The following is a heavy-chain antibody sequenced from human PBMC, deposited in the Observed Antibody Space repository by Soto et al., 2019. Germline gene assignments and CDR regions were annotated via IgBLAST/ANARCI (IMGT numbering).Heavy chain of an antibody. Sequence: QITLKESGPTLVKPTQTLTLTCTFSGFSLSSGGAGVGWIRQPPGKGLEWLALIYWNDDKRYSPSLKSRLTITKDTSKNQVVLLMTNMDPVDTATYYCAHRGYGNYPRDNWFDPWGQATLVTVSS. CDR3: AHRGYGNYPRDNWFDP. CDR1: GFSLSSGGAG. D-gene: IGHD4-17*01. CDR2: IYWNDDK. V-gene: IGHV2-5*01. J-gene: IGHJ5*02.